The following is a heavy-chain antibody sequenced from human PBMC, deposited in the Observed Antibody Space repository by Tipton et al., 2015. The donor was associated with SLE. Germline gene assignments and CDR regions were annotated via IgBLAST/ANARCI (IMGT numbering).Heavy chain of an antibody. CDR2: INHSGST. J-gene: IGHJ4*02. V-gene: IGHV4-34*01. Sequence: TLSLTCAVYGGSFSGYYWSWIRQPPGKGLEWIGEINHSGSTNYNPSLKSRVTISVDTSKNQFSLKLSSVTAADTAVYYCARLYARTACDYWGQGTLVTVSS. CDR1: GGSFSGYY. CDR3: ARLYARTACDY. D-gene: IGHD5-18*01.